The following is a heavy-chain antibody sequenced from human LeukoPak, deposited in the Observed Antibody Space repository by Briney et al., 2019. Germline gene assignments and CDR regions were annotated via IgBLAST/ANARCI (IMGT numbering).Heavy chain of an antibody. D-gene: IGHD3-10*01. CDR1: GYTFTSYA. V-gene: IGHV1-18*01. CDR2: ISPYNDNT. J-gene: IGHJ4*02. Sequence: ASVKVSCKASGYTFTSYAISWVRQAPGQGLEWMGWISPYNDNTNYAQKLQGRVTMTTDTSTSTAYMELRSLRSDDTAVYYCARAAGYYGSGGPFDYWGQGTLVTVSS. CDR3: ARAAGYYGSGGPFDY.